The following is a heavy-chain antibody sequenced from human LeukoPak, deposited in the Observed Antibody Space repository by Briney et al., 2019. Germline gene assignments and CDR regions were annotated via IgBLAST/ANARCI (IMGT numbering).Heavy chain of an antibody. J-gene: IGHJ4*02. V-gene: IGHV4-34*01. D-gene: IGHD1-26*01. CDR2: INHGGST. CDR1: GRSFSGYY. CDR3: ARERGRWDFDY. Sequence: PSETLSLTCAVYGRSFSGYYWSWIRQPPGKGLEWIGEINHGGSTNYNPSLKSRVTISVDTSKNQFSLKLSSVTAADTAVYYCARERGRWDFDYWGQGTLVTVSS.